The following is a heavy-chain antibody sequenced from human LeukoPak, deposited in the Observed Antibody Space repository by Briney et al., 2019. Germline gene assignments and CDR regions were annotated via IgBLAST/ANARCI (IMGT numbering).Heavy chain of an antibody. J-gene: IGHJ4*02. D-gene: IGHD2-2*01. CDR3: ATDSTSWPNY. V-gene: IGHV4-39*01. CDR1: GGSISSSRYH. Sequence: SETLSLTCTVSGGSISSSRYHWTWVRQPPGKGLEWIGSIYYSGTSYYNPSLKSRVTISVDTSKNHFSLRLNSVTAAHTAVYYCATDSTSWPNYWGPGTLVTVSS. CDR2: IYYSGTS.